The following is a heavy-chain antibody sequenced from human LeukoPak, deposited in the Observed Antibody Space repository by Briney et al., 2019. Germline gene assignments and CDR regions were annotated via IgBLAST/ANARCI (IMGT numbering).Heavy chain of an antibody. CDR2: IYTSGST. Sequence: SETLSLTCTVSGGSVSSGNYYWTWIRQPAGKGLEWIGRIYTSGSTNYNPSLKSRVTISVDTSKNQFSLKLSSVTAADTAVYYCAREGCSGGSCFDYWGQGTLVTVSS. D-gene: IGHD2-15*01. CDR1: GGSVSSGNYY. V-gene: IGHV4-61*02. CDR3: AREGCSGGSCFDY. J-gene: IGHJ4*02.